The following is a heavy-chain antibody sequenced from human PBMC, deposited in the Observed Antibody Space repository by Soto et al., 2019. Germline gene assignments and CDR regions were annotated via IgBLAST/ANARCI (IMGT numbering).Heavy chain of an antibody. CDR2: ISYGGSNK. CDR1: GFTFSSYG. J-gene: IGHJ6*02. D-gene: IGHD5-18*01. V-gene: IGHV3-30*18. CDR3: AKDIQLWPPYYYYGMDA. Sequence: GGSLRLSCAAPGFTFSSYGMHWVRQAPGKGLEWVAVISYGGSNKYYADSVKGRFTISRDNSKNTLYLQMNSLRAEDTAVYYCAKDIQLWPPYYYYGMDAWGQGTTVTVPS.